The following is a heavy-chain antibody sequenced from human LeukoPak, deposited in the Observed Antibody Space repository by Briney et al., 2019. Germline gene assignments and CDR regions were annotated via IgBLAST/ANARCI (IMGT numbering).Heavy chain of an antibody. Sequence: QTGGSLRLSCAVSGFTFSSYAMSWVRQAPGKGLEWVSVIYSGGSTYYADSVKGRFTISRHNSKNTLYLQMNSLRAEDTAVYYCARAIPGDEWPNLNPGGYFDYWGQGTLVTVSS. CDR1: GFTFSSYA. D-gene: IGHD2-21*02. CDR2: IYSGGST. J-gene: IGHJ4*02. CDR3: ARAIPGDEWPNLNPGGYFDY. V-gene: IGHV3-53*04.